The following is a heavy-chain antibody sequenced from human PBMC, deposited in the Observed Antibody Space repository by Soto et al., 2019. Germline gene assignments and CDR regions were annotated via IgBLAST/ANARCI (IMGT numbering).Heavy chain of an antibody. CDR2: FFIGGNT. J-gene: IGHJ5*02. V-gene: IGHV4-39*07. D-gene: IGHD6-13*01. CDR3: ARSGIAAAWWWFDP. CDR1: GGSISSSTYY. Sequence: SETLSLTCTVSGGSISSSTYYWCWMRQPPGKGLEWIASFFIGGNTYYNPSLKSRVTISVDTSKNQFSLKLSSVTAADTAVYYCARSGIAAAWWWFDPWGQGTLVTSPQ.